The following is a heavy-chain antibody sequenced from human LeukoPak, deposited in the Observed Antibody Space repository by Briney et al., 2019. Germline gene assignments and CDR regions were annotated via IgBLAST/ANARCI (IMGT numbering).Heavy chain of an antibody. D-gene: IGHD3-22*01. CDR3: ARDGGDYYDSSGYPFHH. Sequence: ASVKVSCKASGYTFTIYYMHWVRQAPGQGLEWMGIINPSGGSTSYAQKFQGRVTMTRDTSTSTVYMELSSLRSEDTAVYYCARDGGDYYDSSGYPFHHWGQGTLVTVSS. J-gene: IGHJ1*01. CDR1: GYTFTIYY. CDR2: INPSGGST. V-gene: IGHV1-46*01.